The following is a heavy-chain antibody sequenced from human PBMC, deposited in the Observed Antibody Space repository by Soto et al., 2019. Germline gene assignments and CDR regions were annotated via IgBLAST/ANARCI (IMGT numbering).Heavy chain of an antibody. CDR3: AREYYYGINAFDI. D-gene: IGHD3-10*01. CDR1: GYTFTGYY. Sequence: ASVKVSCKASGYTFTGYYMHWVRQAPGQGLEWMGWINPNSGGTNYAQKFQGWVTMTRDTSISTAYMELSRLRSDDTAVYYCAREYYYGINAFDIWGQGTMVTVSS. J-gene: IGHJ3*02. V-gene: IGHV1-2*04. CDR2: INPNSGGT.